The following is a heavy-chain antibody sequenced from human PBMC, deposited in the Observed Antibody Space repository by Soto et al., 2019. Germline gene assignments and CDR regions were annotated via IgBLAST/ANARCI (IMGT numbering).Heavy chain of an antibody. CDR2: ISGSGGST. CDR1: GFTFSSYA. V-gene: IGHV3-23*01. CDR3: ATDDMVVAATLDY. D-gene: IGHD2-15*01. Sequence: EVQLLESGGGLVQPGGSLRLSCAASGFTFSSYAMSWVRQAPGKGLEWVSAISGSGGSTYYADSVKGRFTISRDNSKNTLFLQMNSVRAEDTAVYYCATDDMVVAATLDYWGQGTLVTVSS. J-gene: IGHJ4*02.